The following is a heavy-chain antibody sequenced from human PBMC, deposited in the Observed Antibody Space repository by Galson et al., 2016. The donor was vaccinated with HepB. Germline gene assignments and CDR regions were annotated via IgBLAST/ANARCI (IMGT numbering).Heavy chain of an antibody. D-gene: IGHD2-21*01. J-gene: IGHJ6*02. Sequence: SLRLSCAASGLTFNTFAMSWVRQAPGKGLEWVAVISYDGSNKYYADSVKGRFTISRDNSKNMLYLQMNSLRAEDTAVYYCARSVWRWRGMDVWGQGTTVTVSS. CDR2: ISYDGSNK. CDR3: ARSVWRWRGMDV. V-gene: IGHV3-30*04. CDR1: GLTFNTFA.